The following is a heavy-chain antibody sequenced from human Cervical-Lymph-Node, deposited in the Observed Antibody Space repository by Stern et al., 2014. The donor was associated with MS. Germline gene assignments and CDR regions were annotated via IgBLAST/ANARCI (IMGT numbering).Heavy chain of an antibody. V-gene: IGHV5-51*01. CDR2: IFPSDSET. D-gene: IGHD3-22*01. J-gene: IGHJ4*02. CDR3: GREVALTAGLLGF. Sequence: EMKLVESGAEVKKPGESLKIACKGSGYSFSSYWIAWVRQMPGKGLEWMGMIFPSDSETRYTPSFEGQVTISVDKSTSTAYLHWSSLKASDTARYYCGREVALTAGLLGFWGQGTQVIVS. CDR1: GYSFSSYW.